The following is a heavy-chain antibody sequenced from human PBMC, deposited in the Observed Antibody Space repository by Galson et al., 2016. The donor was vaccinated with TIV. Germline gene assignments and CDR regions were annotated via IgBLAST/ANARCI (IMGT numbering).Heavy chain of an antibody. V-gene: IGHV3-23*01. CDR3: AKNSEWLRWYYVDY. J-gene: IGHJ4*02. CDR1: GFTFSTYA. Sequence: SLRLSCAASGFTFSTYAMSWVRQAPEKGLEWVSSISGSGGDTYYADSVKGRFTISRDNSKNTVYLQMNSLIADDTAFYYCAKNSEWLRWYYVDYWGQGTLVTVSS. CDR2: ISGSGGDT. D-gene: IGHD5-12*01.